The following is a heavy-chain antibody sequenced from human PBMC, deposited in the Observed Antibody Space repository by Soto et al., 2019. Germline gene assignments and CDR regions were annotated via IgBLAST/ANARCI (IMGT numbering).Heavy chain of an antibody. V-gene: IGHV1-69*13. D-gene: IGHD6-13*01. CDR3: MGIAAAGPDAFDI. CDR2: IIPIFGTA. J-gene: IGHJ3*02. CDR1: GGTFSSYA. Sequence: ASVKVSCKASGGTFSSYAISWVRQAPGQGLEWMGGIIPIFGTANYAQKFQGRVTITADESTSTAYMELSSLRSEDTAVYYCMGIAAAGPDAFDIWGQGTMVTVSS.